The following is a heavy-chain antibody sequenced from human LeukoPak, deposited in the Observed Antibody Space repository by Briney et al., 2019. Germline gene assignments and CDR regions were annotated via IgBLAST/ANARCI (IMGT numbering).Heavy chain of an antibody. CDR1: RYTFSSYD. V-gene: IGHV1-8*01. CDR2: MNPNSGNT. J-gene: IGHJ4*02. Sequence: ASVKVSCKASRYTFSSYDVNWVRQATEQGVEWMGWMNPNSGNTGYAQKFQGRVTMTRNASISTAYMELSSLRSEDTAVYYCARGNDYGDYEGSVDYWGQGTLVTVSS. D-gene: IGHD4-17*01. CDR3: ARGNDYGDYEGSVDY.